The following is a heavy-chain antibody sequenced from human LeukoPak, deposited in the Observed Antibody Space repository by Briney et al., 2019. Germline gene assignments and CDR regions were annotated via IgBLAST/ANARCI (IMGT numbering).Heavy chain of an antibody. Sequence: PSETLSLTCAVYGGSFSGYYWSWIRQPPGKGLEWNGEINHSGSTNYNPSLKSRVTISVDTSKNQFSLKLSSVTAADTAVYYCASSGSSSSAPFDYWGQGTLVTVSS. V-gene: IGHV4-34*01. CDR1: GGSFSGYY. J-gene: IGHJ4*02. D-gene: IGHD6-6*01. CDR3: ASSGSSSSAPFDY. CDR2: INHSGST.